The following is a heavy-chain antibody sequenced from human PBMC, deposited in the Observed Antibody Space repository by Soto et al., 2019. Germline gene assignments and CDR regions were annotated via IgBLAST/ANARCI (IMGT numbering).Heavy chain of an antibody. V-gene: IGHV4-31*03. CDR1: GGSISSGGYY. D-gene: IGHD2-2*02. CDR2: IYYSGST. Sequence: SETLSLTCTVSGGSISSGGYYWSWIRQHPGKGPEWIGYIYYSGSTYYNPSLKSRVTISVDTSNNQFSLKLSSVTAADTALYCCARVRYCSSSSCYTYAFDIWGQGTMVT. J-gene: IGHJ3*02. CDR3: ARVRYCSSSSCYTYAFDI.